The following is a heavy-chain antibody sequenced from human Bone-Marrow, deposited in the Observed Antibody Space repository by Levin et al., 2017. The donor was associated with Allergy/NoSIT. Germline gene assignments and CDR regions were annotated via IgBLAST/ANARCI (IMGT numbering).Heavy chain of an antibody. J-gene: IGHJ3*02. V-gene: IGHV1-69*11. CDR3: ARDSIGSIQAWAGACDI. CDR2: IIPLVGTT. D-gene: IGHD2/OR15-2a*01. Sequence: SVKVSCKASGDSFSRHSISWVRQAPGQGLEWMGRIIPLVGTTNDAQNFQGRVTLPADESTRTVYMELSSLRSEDTAMYYCARDSIGSIQAWAGACDIWGQGTMVTVSS. CDR1: GDSFSRHS.